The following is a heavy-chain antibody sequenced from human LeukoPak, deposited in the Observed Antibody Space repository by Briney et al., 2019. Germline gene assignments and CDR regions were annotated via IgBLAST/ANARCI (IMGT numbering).Heavy chain of an antibody. Sequence: GGSLRLSCAASGFTFSNYWMHWVRQAPGKGLEWVATIKPDGSAQYYVDSVKGRFTISRDNAKNSLFLQINSLRAEDTAVYYCANGGTYSSGPWGQGTLVTVSS. J-gene: IGHJ5*02. CDR1: GFTFSNYW. CDR2: IKPDGSAQ. D-gene: IGHD3-22*01. V-gene: IGHV3-7*01. CDR3: ANGGTYSSGP.